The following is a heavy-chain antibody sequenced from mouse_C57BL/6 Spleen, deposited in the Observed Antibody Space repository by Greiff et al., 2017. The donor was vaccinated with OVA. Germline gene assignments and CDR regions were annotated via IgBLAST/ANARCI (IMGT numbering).Heavy chain of an antibody. D-gene: IGHD1-1*01. Sequence: VKLMESGAELARPGASVKMSCKASGYTFTSYTMHWVKQRPGQGLEWIGYINPSSGYTKYNQKFKDKATLTADKSSSTAYMQLSSLTSEDSAVYYCARIPHYYGSSYEYFDVWGTGTTVTVSS. J-gene: IGHJ1*03. CDR2: INPSSGYT. CDR3: ARIPHYYGSSYEYFDV. CDR1: GYTFTSYT. V-gene: IGHV1-4*01.